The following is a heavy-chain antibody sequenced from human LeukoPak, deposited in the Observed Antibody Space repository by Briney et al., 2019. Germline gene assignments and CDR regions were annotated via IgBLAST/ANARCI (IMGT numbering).Heavy chain of an antibody. CDR2: IYISGST. CDR1: GGSISNYY. J-gene: IGHJ4*02. CDR3: ARFHGSGFYLDY. D-gene: IGHD3-10*01. Sequence: SETLSLTCTVSGGSISNYYWSWVRQPAGQGLEWIGRIYISGSTNYNPSLKSRVTISVDKSKNQFSLKLSSVTAADTAVYYCARFHGSGFYLDYWGQGTLVTVSS. V-gene: IGHV4-4*07.